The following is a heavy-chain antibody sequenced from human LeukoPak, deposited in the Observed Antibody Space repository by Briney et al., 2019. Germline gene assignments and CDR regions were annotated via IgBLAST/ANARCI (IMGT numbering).Heavy chain of an antibody. CDR2: ISSSSSYI. CDR3: ASAIVVVPAAGEFDY. Sequence: SGGSLRLSCAASGFTFSSYSMNWVRQAPGKGLEWVSSISSSSSYIYYADSVKGRFTISRDNAKNSLYLQMNSLRAEDTAVYYCASAIVVVPAAGEFDYWGQGTLVTVSS. J-gene: IGHJ4*02. D-gene: IGHD2-2*01. CDR1: GFTFSSYS. V-gene: IGHV3-21*01.